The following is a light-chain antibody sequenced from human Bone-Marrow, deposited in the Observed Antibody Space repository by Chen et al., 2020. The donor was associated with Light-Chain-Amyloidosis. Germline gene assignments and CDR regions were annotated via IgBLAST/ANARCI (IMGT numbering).Light chain of an antibody. V-gene: IGKV1-5*03. J-gene: IGKJ2*01. CDR3: QQYRLFSFT. CDR1: ESISDW. CDR2: KAS. Sequence: DIRMTQSPSSLSASVGDRITITCRASESISDWLAWYQQKPGKAPRLLISKASDLQSGVPSRFRSSGSGTEFTLTITSLQPDDFATYYCQQYRLFSFTLGQGTKLELK.